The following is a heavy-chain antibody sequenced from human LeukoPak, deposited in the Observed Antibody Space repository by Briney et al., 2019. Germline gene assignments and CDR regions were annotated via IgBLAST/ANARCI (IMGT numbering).Heavy chain of an antibody. J-gene: IGHJ6*03. CDR3: AREMGEGSSSWPYYHYYMDV. V-gene: IGHV4-61*02. CDR2: IYTSGST. CDR1: GGSISSSSYY. D-gene: IGHD6-13*01. Sequence: SETLSLTCTVSGGSISSSSYYWNWIRQPAGKGLEWIGRIYTSGSTNYNPSLKSRVTISVDTSKNQFSLKLSSVTAADTALYYCAREMGEGSSSWPYYHYYMDVWGKGTTVTISS.